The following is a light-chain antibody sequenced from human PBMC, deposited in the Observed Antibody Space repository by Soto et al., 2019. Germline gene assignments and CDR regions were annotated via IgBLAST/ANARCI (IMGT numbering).Light chain of an antibody. CDR3: KHYNNWPPIT. V-gene: IGKV3-15*01. CDR1: QSVSSN. J-gene: IGKJ2*01. CDR2: GAS. Sequence: EIVMTQSPATLSVSPGERATLSCRASQSVSSNLAWYQQKPGQAPRLLIYGASTRATGIPARFRGSGSGTEFTLTISSLPSEDFAVYYCKHYNNWPPITFGQGTKLEIK.